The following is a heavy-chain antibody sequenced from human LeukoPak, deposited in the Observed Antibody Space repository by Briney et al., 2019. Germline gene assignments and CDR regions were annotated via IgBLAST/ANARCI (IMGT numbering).Heavy chain of an antibody. V-gene: IGHV3-23*01. Sequence: GGSLRLSCAASGFTFSSYAMSWVRQAPGKGLEWVSAISGSGGSTYYADSVKGRLTISRDNSKNTVYLQMSSLRAEDTAVYYCAKGSAFWSGYPADHWGQGTLVTVSS. CDR1: GFTFSSYA. J-gene: IGHJ4*02. D-gene: IGHD3-3*01. CDR3: AKGSAFWSGYPADH. CDR2: ISGSGGST.